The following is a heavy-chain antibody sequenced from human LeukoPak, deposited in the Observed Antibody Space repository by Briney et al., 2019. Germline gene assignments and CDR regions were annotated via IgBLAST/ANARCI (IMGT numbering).Heavy chain of an antibody. D-gene: IGHD2-15*01. Sequence: PGGSLRLSCAASGFTFDDYGMSWVRQAPGKGLEWVSGINWNGGSTGYADSVKGRFTISRDNAKNSLYLEMNSLRAEDTAVYYCARDRAAGCSGGSCYHNWFDPWGQGTLVTVSS. CDR1: GFTFDDYG. CDR2: INWNGGST. V-gene: IGHV3-20*04. J-gene: IGHJ5*02. CDR3: ARDRAAGCSGGSCYHNWFDP.